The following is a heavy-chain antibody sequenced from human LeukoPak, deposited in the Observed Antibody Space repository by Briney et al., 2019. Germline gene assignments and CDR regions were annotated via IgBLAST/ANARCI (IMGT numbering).Heavy chain of an antibody. D-gene: IGHD3-10*01. Sequence: ASVKVSCKVSGYTLTELSMHWVRQAPGKGLEWMGGFDPEDGETIYAQKFQGRVTMTEDTPTDTAYMELSSLRSEDTAVYYCATAGFGSGEYYFDYWGQGTLVTVSS. CDR3: ATAGFGSGEYYFDY. V-gene: IGHV1-24*01. CDR1: GYTLTELS. CDR2: FDPEDGET. J-gene: IGHJ4*02.